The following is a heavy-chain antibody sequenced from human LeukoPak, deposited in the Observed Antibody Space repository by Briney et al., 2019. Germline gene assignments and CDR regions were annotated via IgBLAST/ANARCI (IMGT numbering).Heavy chain of an antibody. CDR1: GITFSRSG. V-gene: IGHV3-33*01. CDR2: IYYDGSSK. J-gene: IGHJ4*02. Sequence: PGGSLRLSCAASGITFSRSGMHWVRQAPGKGLEWVAFIYYDGSSKYYADSVKGRFTISRDNSKDTLYLQMNSLRDEDTAVYYCARETNGGPDYWGQGTLVTVSS. CDR3: ARETNGGPDY. D-gene: IGHD1-1*01.